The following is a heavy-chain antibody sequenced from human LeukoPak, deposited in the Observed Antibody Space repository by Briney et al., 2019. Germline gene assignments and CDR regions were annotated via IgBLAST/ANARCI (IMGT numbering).Heavy chain of an antibody. V-gene: IGHV4-59*01. CDR2: IYYSGST. J-gene: IGHJ6*03. Sequence: PSETLSLTCTVSGGSISSYYWSWIRQPPGKGLEWIGYIYYSGSTDYNPSLKSRVTISVDTSKNQFSLKLSSVTAADTAVYYCARRHSYYYGSGSYYFHYYYMDVWGKGTTVTISS. CDR1: GGSISSYY. D-gene: IGHD3-10*01. CDR3: ARRHSYYYGSGSYYFHYYYMDV.